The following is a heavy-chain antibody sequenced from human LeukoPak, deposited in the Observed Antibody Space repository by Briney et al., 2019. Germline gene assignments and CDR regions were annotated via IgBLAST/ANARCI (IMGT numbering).Heavy chain of an antibody. Sequence: GASVKVSCKASGYTFTGYYMHWLRQAPGQGLEWMGRINPNSGGTNYAQKFQGRVTMTRDTSISTAYMELSRLRSDDTAVYYCARSYYYESSGYYALWGQGTLVTVSS. V-gene: IGHV1-2*06. CDR1: GYTFTGYY. D-gene: IGHD3-22*01. CDR3: ARSYYYESSGYYAL. CDR2: INPNSGGT. J-gene: IGHJ4*02.